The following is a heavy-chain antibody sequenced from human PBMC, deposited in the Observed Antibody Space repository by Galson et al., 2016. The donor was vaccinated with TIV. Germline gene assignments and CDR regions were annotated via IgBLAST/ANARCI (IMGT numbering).Heavy chain of an antibody. CDR3: AKGKEYYEF. J-gene: IGHJ4*02. D-gene: IGHD3-16*01. V-gene: IGHV5-51*03. Sequence: QSGAEVKKPGESLIISCKASGYMFSAHWFGWVRQMPGKGPEWIGIMNPGDSETRYSPSFEGQVTISADNSISTAYLQLHSLKASDTAVYYCAKGKEYYEFWGQGTLVTVSS. CDR2: MNPGDSET. CDR1: GYMFSAHW.